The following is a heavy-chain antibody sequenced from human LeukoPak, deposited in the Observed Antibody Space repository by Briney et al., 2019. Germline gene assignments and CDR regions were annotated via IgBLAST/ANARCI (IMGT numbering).Heavy chain of an antibody. Sequence: GGSLRLSCAASGFTFDDYGMSWVRQAPGKGLEWVSGINWNGGSTGYADSVKGRFTISRDNAKNSLYLQMNSLRAEDTALYYCARVGRYCTNGVCYLVYYYMDVWGKGTTVTASS. CDR3: ARVGRYCTNGVCYLVYYYMDV. J-gene: IGHJ6*03. V-gene: IGHV3-20*04. CDR2: INWNGGST. D-gene: IGHD2-8*01. CDR1: GFTFDDYG.